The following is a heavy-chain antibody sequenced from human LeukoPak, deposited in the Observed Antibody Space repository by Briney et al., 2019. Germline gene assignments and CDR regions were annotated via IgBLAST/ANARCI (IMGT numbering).Heavy chain of an antibody. CDR3: ARGWGNDAFDI. CDR1: GFTVSSSY. D-gene: IGHD3-16*01. CDR2: VYSGGST. Sequence: PGGSLRLSCAASGFTVSSSYMSWVRQAPGKGLEWVSVVYSGGSTYYADSVKGRFTISRDNSKNTLYLQMNSLRAEDTAVYYCARGWGNDAFDIWGQGTMVTVSS. V-gene: IGHV3-53*01. J-gene: IGHJ3*02.